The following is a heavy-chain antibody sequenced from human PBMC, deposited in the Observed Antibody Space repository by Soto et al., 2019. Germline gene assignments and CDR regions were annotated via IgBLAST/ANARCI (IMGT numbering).Heavy chain of an antibody. Sequence: ASGKVSCKASGYTFTSYGISWVRQAPGQGLEWMGWISAYNGNKNYAQKLQGRVTMTTDTSTSTAYMELRSLRSDDTAVYYCARALLGIVGAKETFDYWGQGTLVTVSS. V-gene: IGHV1-18*01. J-gene: IGHJ4*02. CDR1: GYTFTSYG. D-gene: IGHD1-26*01. CDR2: ISAYNGNK. CDR3: ARALLGIVGAKETFDY.